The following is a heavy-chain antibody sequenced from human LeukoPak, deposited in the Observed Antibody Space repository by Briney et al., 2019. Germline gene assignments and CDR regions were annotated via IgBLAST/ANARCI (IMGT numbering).Heavy chain of an antibody. CDR1: GGSISSGNYF. CDR2: FYTSGST. CDR3: ATQDSSSWYFDY. D-gene: IGHD6-13*01. V-gene: IGHV4-61*02. J-gene: IGHJ4*02. Sequence: SETLSLTCTVSGGSISSGNYFWSWIRQPAGKGLEWIGRFYTSGSTNYNPSLKSRVTISVDTSNNQFSLKLSSVTAADTAVYYCATQDSSSWYFDYWGQGTLVIVSS.